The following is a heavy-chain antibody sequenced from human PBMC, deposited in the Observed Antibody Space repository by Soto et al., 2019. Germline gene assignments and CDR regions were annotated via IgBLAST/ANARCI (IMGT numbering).Heavy chain of an antibody. Sequence: GGSLRLSCAASGFTFSDYYMSWIRQAPGKGLEWVSYISSSGSTIYYADSVKGRFTISRDNAKNSLYLQMNSLRAEDTVVYYCARDNRVRGVPNYYYYMDVWGKGTTVTVSS. CDR1: GFTFSDYY. V-gene: IGHV3-11*01. CDR3: ARDNRVRGVPNYYYYMDV. J-gene: IGHJ6*03. CDR2: ISSSGSTI. D-gene: IGHD3-10*01.